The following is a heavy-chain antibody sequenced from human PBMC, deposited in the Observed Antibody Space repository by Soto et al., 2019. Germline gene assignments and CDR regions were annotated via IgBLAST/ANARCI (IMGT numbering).Heavy chain of an antibody. CDR2: IIPILGIA. Sequence: QVQLVQTGAEVKKPGSSVKVSCKASGGTFSSYTISWVRQAPGQGLEWMGRIIPILGIANYAQKFQGRVTITADKSTSTAYMELSSLRSDDTAVYYWAREGQLVPQFDYWGQGTLVTVSS. CDR1: GGTFSSYT. D-gene: IGHD6-6*01. J-gene: IGHJ4*02. CDR3: AREGQLVPQFDY. V-gene: IGHV1-69*08.